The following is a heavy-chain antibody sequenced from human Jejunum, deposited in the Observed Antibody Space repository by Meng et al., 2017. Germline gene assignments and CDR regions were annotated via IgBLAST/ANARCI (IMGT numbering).Heavy chain of an antibody. Sequence: ETLSLTCAASGLTFGNSAMAWVRQTAEKGLEFVSSISRGGDITYYGDSVKGRFTVSRDNSQNILYLQMYSLRGEDTAEYFCAKAYNNDWYLDHWGQGTLVTVSS. CDR1: GLTFGNSA. D-gene: IGHD3-9*01. V-gene: IGHV3-23*01. J-gene: IGHJ4*01. CDR3: AKAYNNDWYLDH. CDR2: ISRGGDIT.